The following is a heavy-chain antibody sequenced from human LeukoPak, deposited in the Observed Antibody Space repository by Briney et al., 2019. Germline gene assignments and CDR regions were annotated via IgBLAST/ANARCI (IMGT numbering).Heavy chain of an antibody. J-gene: IGHJ5*02. CDR2: MSPNSGNT. V-gene: IGHV1-8*01. CDR3: ARISSIAAAENNWFDP. D-gene: IGHD6-6*01. Sequence: ASVKVSCKASGYTFTSYDINWVRQATGQGLEWMGWMSPNSGNTGYAQKFQGRVTMTRDTSIGTAYLELSSLRSEDTAVYYCARISSIAAAENNWFDPWGQGTLVTVSS. CDR1: GYTFTSYD.